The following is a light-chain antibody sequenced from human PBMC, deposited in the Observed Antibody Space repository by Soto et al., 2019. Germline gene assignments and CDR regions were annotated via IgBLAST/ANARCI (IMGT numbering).Light chain of an antibody. CDR2: LAS. Sequence: DIQVTQSPSTLSASVGDRVTITCRASPSIDRWLAWYQQKQGKAPKVLIYLASSLESGVPSRFSGSGSRKEFALTISGVQPHDVAPYYRQHYYAFSWTFGQGTKVESK. V-gene: IGKV1-5*03. J-gene: IGKJ1*01. CDR1: PSIDRW. CDR3: QHYYAFSWT.